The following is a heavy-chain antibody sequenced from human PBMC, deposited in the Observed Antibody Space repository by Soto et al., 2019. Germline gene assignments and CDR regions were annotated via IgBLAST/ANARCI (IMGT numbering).Heavy chain of an antibody. J-gene: IGHJ4*02. CDR2: ISGFNGQT. CDR3: SRGEPRGVAVVRDY. Sequence: QVQLVQSGPEVKKPGASVKVSCKASGNTFASHGFSWVRQAPGQGLEWMGWISGFNGQTNYALKFQGRVTLTTDTTKSKSLMELKSPRSYDPGLVFFSRGEPRGVAVVRDYWGQGTLVTVSS. V-gene: IGHV1-18*01. D-gene: IGHD3-10*01. CDR1: GNTFASHG.